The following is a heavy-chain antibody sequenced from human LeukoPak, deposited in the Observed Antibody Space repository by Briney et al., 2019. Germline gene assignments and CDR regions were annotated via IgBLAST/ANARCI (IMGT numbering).Heavy chain of an antibody. CDR2: INWNGGSI. V-gene: IGHV3-20*04. CDR1: GFAFDDYG. Sequence: GGSLRLSCAASGFAFDDYGMSWVRQAPGKGLEWVSGINWNGGSIGYVDSVKGRFTISRDNAKNSLYLQINSLRAEDTALYYCARADKDGYGFFGFDYWGQGTLVTVSS. J-gene: IGHJ4*02. CDR3: ARADKDGYGFFGFDY. D-gene: IGHD5-18*01.